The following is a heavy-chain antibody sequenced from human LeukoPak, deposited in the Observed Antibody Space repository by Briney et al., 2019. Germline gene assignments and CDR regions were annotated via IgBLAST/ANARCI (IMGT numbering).Heavy chain of an antibody. Sequence: GGSLRLSCAASGFTFSSYGMHWVRQAPGKGLEWVAFIRYDGSNKYYADSVKGRFTISRDNSKNTLYLQMNSLRAEDTAVYYCAKAGRSSGWYPLWNWGQGTLVTVSS. CDR3: AKAGRSSGWYPLWN. CDR1: GFTFSSYG. CDR2: IRYDGSNK. D-gene: IGHD6-19*01. J-gene: IGHJ4*02. V-gene: IGHV3-30*02.